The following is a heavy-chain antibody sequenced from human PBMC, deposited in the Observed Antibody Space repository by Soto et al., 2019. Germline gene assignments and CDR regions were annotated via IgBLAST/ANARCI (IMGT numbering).Heavy chain of an antibody. V-gene: IGHV1-8*01. CDR3: ARAAGLGGYGDYKSEYFQH. J-gene: IGHJ1*01. Sequence: QVQLVQSGAEVKKPGASVKVSCKASGYTFTSYDINWVRQATGQGLEWMGWMNPNSGNTGYAQKFQGRVTMTRNTSISTAYMELSSLRSEDTAVYYCARAAGLGGYGDYKSEYFQHWGQGTLVTVSS. CDR2: MNPNSGNT. CDR1: GYTFTSYD. D-gene: IGHD4-17*01.